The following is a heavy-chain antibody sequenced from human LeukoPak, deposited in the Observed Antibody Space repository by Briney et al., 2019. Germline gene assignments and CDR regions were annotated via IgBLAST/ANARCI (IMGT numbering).Heavy chain of an antibody. Sequence: GGSLRLSCAASGFTFSSYSMNWVRQAPGNGLEWVSSISSSSSYIYYADSVKGRFTISRDNAKNSLYLQMNSLRAEDTAVYYCASGANVLRYFDWLTYFDYWGQGTLVTVSS. CDR2: ISSSSSYI. V-gene: IGHV3-21*01. CDR1: GFTFSSYS. D-gene: IGHD3-9*01. CDR3: ASGANVLRYFDWLTYFDY. J-gene: IGHJ4*02.